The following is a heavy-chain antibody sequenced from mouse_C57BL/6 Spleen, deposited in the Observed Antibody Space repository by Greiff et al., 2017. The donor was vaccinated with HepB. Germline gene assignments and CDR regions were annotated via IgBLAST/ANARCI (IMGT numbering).Heavy chain of an antibody. CDR2: INPNNGGT. D-gene: IGHD2-4*01. V-gene: IGHV1-18*01. CDR1: GYTFTDYN. CDR3: ARAYDYDDPFAY. Sequence: EVQLQQSGPELVKPGASVKILCKASGYTFTDYNMDWVKQSHGKSLEWIGDINPNNGGTIYNQKFKGKATLTVDKSSSTAYMELRSLTSEDTAVYYCARAYDYDDPFAYWGQGTLVTVSA. J-gene: IGHJ3*01.